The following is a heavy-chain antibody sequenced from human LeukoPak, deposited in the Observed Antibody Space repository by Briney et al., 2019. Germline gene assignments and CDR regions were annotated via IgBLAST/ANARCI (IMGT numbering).Heavy chain of an antibody. J-gene: IGHJ4*02. V-gene: IGHV3-30*18. Sequence: PGGSLRLSCAASGFTFSSYAMHWVRQAPGKGLEWVAVITYDGGNIHYADAVKGRFTISRDNSKYNLHLQMNRLRAEDTAVYYCEKEEVGMSYGYWGQGTLVTVSP. CDR1: GFTFSSYA. CDR2: ITYDGGNI. D-gene: IGHD3-16*01. CDR3: EKEEVGMSYGY.